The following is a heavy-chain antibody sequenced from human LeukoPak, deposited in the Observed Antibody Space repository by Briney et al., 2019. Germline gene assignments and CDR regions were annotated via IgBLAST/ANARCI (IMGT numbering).Heavy chain of an antibody. V-gene: IGHV1-69*05. CDR3: ARASEVIRAFDI. Sequence: ASVKVSCKASGGTFSSYAISWVRQAPGQGLEWMGGIIPIFGTANYAQKFQGRVTITTDESTSTAYMELSSLRSEDTAVYYCARASEVIRAFDIWGQGTMVTVSS. CDR1: GGTFSSYA. D-gene: IGHD2-21*01. CDR2: IIPIFGTA. J-gene: IGHJ3*02.